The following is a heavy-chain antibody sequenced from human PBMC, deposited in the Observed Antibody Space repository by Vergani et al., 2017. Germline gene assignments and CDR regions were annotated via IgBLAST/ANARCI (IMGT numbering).Heavy chain of an antibody. CDR2: INPSGGST. V-gene: IGHV1-46*01. D-gene: IGHD1-26*01. CDR3: ARDIGCSGSLYYYYGMDV. J-gene: IGHJ6*02. Sequence: QVQLVQSGAEVKKPGASVKVSCKASGYTFTSYYMHWVRQAPGQGLEWMEIINPSGGSTSYAQKFQGRVTMTTDTSTSTAYMELRSLRSDDTAVYYCARDIGCSGSLYYYYGMDVGGQGPTVTVSS. CDR1: GYTFTSYY.